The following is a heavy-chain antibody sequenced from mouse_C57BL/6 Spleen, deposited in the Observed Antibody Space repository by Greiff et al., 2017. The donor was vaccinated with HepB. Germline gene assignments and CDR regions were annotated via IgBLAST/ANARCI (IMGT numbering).Heavy chain of an antibody. CDR3: ARAEGLRVDY. D-gene: IGHD2-4*01. CDR1: GYTFTDYY. V-gene: IGHV1-19*01. Sequence: EVQLQQSGPVLVKPGASVKMSCKASGYTFTDYYMNWVKQSHGKSLEWIGVINPYNGGTSYNQKFKGKATLTVDKSSSTAYMELNSLTSEDSAVYDCARAEGLRVDYWGQGTTRTVAS. J-gene: IGHJ2*01. CDR2: INPYNGGT.